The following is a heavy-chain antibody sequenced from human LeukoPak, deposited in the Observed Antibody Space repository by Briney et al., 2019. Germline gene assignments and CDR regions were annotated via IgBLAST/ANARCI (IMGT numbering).Heavy chain of an antibody. J-gene: IGHJ4*02. D-gene: IGHD1-26*01. CDR1: GFTFSHYG. CDR2: ISYDGSNK. CDR3: ARGFKMGGRGFGDF. Sequence: GGTLRLSCAASGFTFSHYGVHWVRQAPGKGLEGVAVISYDGSNKYYADSVKGRFTISRDNSKNTVFLEMNRLRAEDTAVYYCARGFKMGGRGFGDFWGQGTLVTVSS. V-gene: IGHV3-30*03.